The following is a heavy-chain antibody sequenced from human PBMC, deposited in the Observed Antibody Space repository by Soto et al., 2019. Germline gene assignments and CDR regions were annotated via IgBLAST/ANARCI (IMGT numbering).Heavy chain of an antibody. CDR1: GFTFDDYA. J-gene: IGHJ4*02. V-gene: IGHV3-9*01. CDR2: ISWNSGSI. D-gene: IGHD6-13*01. CDR3: AKAAAAGYFDY. Sequence: EVQLVESGGGLVQPGRSLRLSCAASGFTFDDYAMHWVRQAPGKGLEWVSGISWNSGSIGYADSVKGRFTISRDNAKNSLYLQMNSLRAEDTAFYYCAKAAAAGYFDYWGQGTLVTVSS.